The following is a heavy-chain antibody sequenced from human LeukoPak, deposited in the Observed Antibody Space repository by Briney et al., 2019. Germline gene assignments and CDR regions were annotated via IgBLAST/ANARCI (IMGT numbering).Heavy chain of an antibody. CDR3: AKDMHIVVVTASDY. CDR1: GFSFSSFA. V-gene: IGHV3-23*01. CDR2: DSGNGGHT. Sequence: RTGGSLRLSCAASGFSFSSFAMSWVRQAPGKGLEWVSGDSGNGGHTYYADSVKGRFSISRDNSKNTLYLQMNSLRAEDTAVYYCAKDMHIVVVTASDYWGQGTLVTVSS. J-gene: IGHJ4*02. D-gene: IGHD2-21*02.